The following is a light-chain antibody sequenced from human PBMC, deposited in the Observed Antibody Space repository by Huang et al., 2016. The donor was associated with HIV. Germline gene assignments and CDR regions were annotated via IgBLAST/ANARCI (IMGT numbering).Light chain of an antibody. V-gene: IGKV1-39*01. Sequence: DIQMTQSPSSLSASVGDRVTITCRASQSISSYLLWYQQKPGKAPKLLSYSASTLQSAVPSRFSGSGSGTDFTLTIISLQPEDFATYYCQQIYDTPTFGQGTKVEIK. J-gene: IGKJ1*01. CDR1: QSISSY. CDR3: QQIYDTPT. CDR2: SAS.